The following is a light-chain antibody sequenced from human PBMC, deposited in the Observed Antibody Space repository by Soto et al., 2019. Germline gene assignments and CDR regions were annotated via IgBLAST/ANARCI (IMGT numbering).Light chain of an antibody. CDR3: QQSYSTLFT. CDR2: AAS. Sequence: DIQMTQSPSSLSASVGDRVTITCRASQTIIRYLNWYQQKPGRAPNLLIYAASSLHTGVPSRFSASGSGTEFPLTISSLQPEDSATYYCQQSYSTLFTCGPGTRVEI. CDR1: QTIIRY. J-gene: IGKJ3*01. V-gene: IGKV1-39*01.